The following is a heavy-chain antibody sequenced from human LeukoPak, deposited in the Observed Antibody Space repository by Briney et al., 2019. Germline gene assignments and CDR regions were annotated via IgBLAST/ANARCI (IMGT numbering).Heavy chain of an antibody. CDR1: GGTFSSYV. V-gene: IGHV1-69*13. CDR3: ARDSSGYYTPHFDY. CDR2: IIPMFGTA. J-gene: IGHJ4*02. D-gene: IGHD3-22*01. Sequence: SVKVSCKASGGTFSSYVITWVRQAPGQGLEWMGGIIPMFGTADYAQKFQGRVTITADESTSTAYMQLSSLRSEDTAVYYCARDSSGYYTPHFDYWGQGTLVTVSS.